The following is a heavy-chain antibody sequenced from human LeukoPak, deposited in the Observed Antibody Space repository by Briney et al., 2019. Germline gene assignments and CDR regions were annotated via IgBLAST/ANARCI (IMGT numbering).Heavy chain of an antibody. D-gene: IGHD1-14*01. J-gene: IGHJ4*02. V-gene: IGHV3-66*01. CDR3: ATGEGYNTN. CDR1: GFTVTNNY. Sequence: GGSLRLSCAASGFTVTNNYMSWVRQVPGKGLEWVSVIYSGGRIYYADSVKGRFTISRDNSKNTVYLQMNSLRAEDTAVYYCATGEGYNTNWGQGTLVIVSS. CDR2: IYSGGRI.